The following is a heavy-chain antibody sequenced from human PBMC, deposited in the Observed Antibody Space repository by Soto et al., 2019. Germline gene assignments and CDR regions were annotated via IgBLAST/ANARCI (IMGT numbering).Heavy chain of an antibody. V-gene: IGHV3-7*01. Sequence: EVQLVESGGGLVQPGGSLRLSCAASGFTFSSYWMSWVRQAPGKGLEWVANIKQDGSEKYNVDSVKGRFTISRDNAKNSLYLQMNSLRAEDTAVYYCASSVRYSGSWYPYFDYWGQGTLVTVSS. CDR1: GFTFSSYW. CDR2: IKQDGSEK. D-gene: IGHD6-13*01. CDR3: ASSVRYSGSWYPYFDY. J-gene: IGHJ4*02.